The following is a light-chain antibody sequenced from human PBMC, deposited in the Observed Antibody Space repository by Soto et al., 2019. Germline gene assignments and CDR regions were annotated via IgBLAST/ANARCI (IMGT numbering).Light chain of an antibody. CDR3: QQYMSYPWT. Sequence: DIQMTQSPSTLSASVGDRVTITCRASQSLNDWLARYQQKPGKAPKLLIYKASSLESGVPSRFSGSGSGTEFTLTISSLQPDDFATYYCQQYMSYPWTFGQGTKVEIK. CDR1: QSLNDW. CDR2: KAS. V-gene: IGKV1-5*03. J-gene: IGKJ1*01.